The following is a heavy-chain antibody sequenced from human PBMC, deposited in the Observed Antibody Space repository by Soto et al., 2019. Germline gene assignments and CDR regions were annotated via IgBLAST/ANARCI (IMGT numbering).Heavy chain of an antibody. J-gene: IGHJ4*02. CDR2: IIPMFGTS. CDR3: ARDTGVTPRKNYFDY. D-gene: IGHD3-3*01. CDR1: GGTFSSYS. V-gene: IGHV1-69*13. Sequence: SVKVSCKAPGGTFSSYSFNWVRQAPGQGLEWVGGIIPMFGTSNYAQKFQGRVTITADGSTTTAYMELRSLRSEDTAVYYCARDTGVTPRKNYFDYWGQGTLVTVSS.